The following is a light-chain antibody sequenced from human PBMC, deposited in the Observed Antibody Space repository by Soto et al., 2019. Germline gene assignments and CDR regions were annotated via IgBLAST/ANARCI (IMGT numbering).Light chain of an antibody. Sequence: QSALTQPASVSGSPGQSITISCTGTSSDVGGYKYVSWYQHHPGKAPKLIIYEVSNRPSGVSHRFSGSKSGNTASLTISGLQAEDEADYYCTSYTRTTTLGVFGTGTKVTVL. CDR3: TSYTRTTTLGV. J-gene: IGLJ1*01. V-gene: IGLV2-14*01. CDR2: EVS. CDR1: SSDVGGYKY.